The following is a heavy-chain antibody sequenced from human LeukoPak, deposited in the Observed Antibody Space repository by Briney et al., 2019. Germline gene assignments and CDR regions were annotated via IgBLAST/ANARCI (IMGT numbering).Heavy chain of an antibody. CDR3: ARGSSTSGFDP. CDR2: IKQDGSEK. D-gene: IGHD2-2*01. CDR1: GFTFSSYW. J-gene: IGHJ5*02. Sequence: GGSLRLSCAASGFTFSSYWMSWVRQAPGKGLEWVANIKQDGSEKYYVDSVKGRLTISRDNAKNSLYLQMNSLRAGDTAVYYCARGSSTSGFDPWGQGTLVTVSS. V-gene: IGHV3-7*04.